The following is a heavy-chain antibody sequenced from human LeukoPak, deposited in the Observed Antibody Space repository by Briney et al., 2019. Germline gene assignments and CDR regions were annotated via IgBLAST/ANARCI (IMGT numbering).Heavy chain of an antibody. CDR3: ARDFSRFYYDFWSGPGFDY. D-gene: IGHD3-3*01. V-gene: IGHV3-48*04. CDR1: GFTFSSYS. J-gene: IGHJ4*02. Sequence: TGGSLRLSCAASGFTFSSYSMNWVRQAPGKGLEWVSYISSSSSTIYYADSVKGRFTISRDNAKNSLYLQMNSLRAEDTAVYYCARDFSRFYYDFWSGPGFDYWGQGTLVTVSS. CDR2: ISSSSSTI.